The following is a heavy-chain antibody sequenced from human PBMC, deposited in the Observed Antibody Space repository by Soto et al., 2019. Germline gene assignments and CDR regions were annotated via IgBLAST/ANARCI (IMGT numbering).Heavy chain of an antibody. Sequence: AASVNVSCKASGYTYTRYGISWVSKAHGQGLEWMGWISAYNGNTNYAQKLQGRVTMTTDTSTSTAYMELRSLRSDDTAVYYCARECSSTSCYDYYYYGMDVWGQGTTVTVSS. V-gene: IGHV1-18*01. D-gene: IGHD2-2*01. J-gene: IGHJ6*02. CDR2: ISAYNGNT. CDR3: ARECSSTSCYDYYYYGMDV. CDR1: GYTYTRYG.